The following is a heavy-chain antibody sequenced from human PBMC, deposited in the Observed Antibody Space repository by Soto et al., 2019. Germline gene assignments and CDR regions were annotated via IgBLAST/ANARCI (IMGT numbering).Heavy chain of an antibody. J-gene: IGHJ1*01. V-gene: IGHV3-30*18. CDR1: GFTFSSYG. CDR3: AKGVVVATTNFQY. D-gene: IGHD2-15*01. Sequence: QVQLVESGGGVVQPGRSLRLSCAASGFTFSSYGMHWVRQAPGKGLEWVAVISYDGSDKYYADSVKGRFTISRDNSNSTLYLQMAILIAEDTAVYYCAKGVVVATTNFQYWSQGSLFTVSS. CDR2: ISYDGSDK.